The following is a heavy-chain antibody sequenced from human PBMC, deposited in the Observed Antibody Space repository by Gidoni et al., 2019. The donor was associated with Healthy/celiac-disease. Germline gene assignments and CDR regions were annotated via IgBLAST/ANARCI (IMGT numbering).Heavy chain of an antibody. V-gene: IGHV4-61*02. J-gene: IGHJ4*02. Sequence: QVQLQESGPGLVQPSQTLSLTCTVSGGSISSGSYYWSWIRQPAGKGLEWIGRIYTSGSTNYNPSLKSRVTISVDTSKNQFSLKLSSVTAADTAVYYCARDRTGSYSDYWGQGTLVTVSS. CDR2: IYTSGST. D-gene: IGHD7-27*01. CDR3: ARDRTGSYSDY. CDR1: GGSISSGSYY.